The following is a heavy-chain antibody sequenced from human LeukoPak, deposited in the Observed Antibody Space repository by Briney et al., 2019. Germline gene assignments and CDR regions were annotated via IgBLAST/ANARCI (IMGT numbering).Heavy chain of an antibody. Sequence: SVKVSCKASGGTFSSYAISWVRQAPGQGLEWMGGIIPIFGTANYAQKFQGRVTITTDESTSTAYMELSSLRSEDTAVYYCVAPDYSNYVLDYWGQGTLVTVSS. J-gene: IGHJ4*02. CDR2: IIPIFGTA. CDR1: GGTFSSYA. V-gene: IGHV1-69*05. D-gene: IGHD4-11*01. CDR3: VAPDYSNYVLDY.